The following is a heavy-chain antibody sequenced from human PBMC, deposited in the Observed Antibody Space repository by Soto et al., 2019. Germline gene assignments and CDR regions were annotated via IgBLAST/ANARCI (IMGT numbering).Heavy chain of an antibody. D-gene: IGHD2-2*01. Sequence: ASVKVSCKASGYTINSSGISWVRQAPGQGLEWMGWISVYNVNTNYAQKVQGRVTMTTDTSTSTAYKELMRLRSDDKAVYYCARADAYQLPVRWGMDVWGQGTTVTVSS. CDR3: ARADAYQLPVRWGMDV. V-gene: IGHV1-18*01. CDR2: ISVYNVNT. CDR1: GYTINSSG. J-gene: IGHJ6*02.